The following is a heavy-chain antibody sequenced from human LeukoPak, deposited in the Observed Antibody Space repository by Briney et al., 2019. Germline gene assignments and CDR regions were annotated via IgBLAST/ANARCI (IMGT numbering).Heavy chain of an antibody. J-gene: IGHJ4*02. CDR2: TRNKANSYTT. Sequence: PGGSLRLSCAASGFTFSNAWMAWVRQAPGKGLEWVGRTRNKANSYTTEYAASVKGRFTISRDDSKNSLYLQMNSLKTEDTAVYYCARVGDYGDYFWGQGTLVTVSS. D-gene: IGHD4-17*01. V-gene: IGHV3-72*01. CDR1: GFTFSNAW. CDR3: ARVGDYGDYF.